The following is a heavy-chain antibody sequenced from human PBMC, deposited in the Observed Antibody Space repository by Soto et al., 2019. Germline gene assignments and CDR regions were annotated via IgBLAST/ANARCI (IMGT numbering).Heavy chain of an antibody. CDR2: ISYDGSDK. CDR1: GLTFSRSG. J-gene: IGHJ4*02. V-gene: IGHV3-30*18. CDR3: AKDMGRVAAGTFDY. Sequence: QEQLVESGGGVVQPGRSLRLSCAASGLTFSRSGMHWVRQAPGKGLEWVALISYDGSDKYYANSVKGRFTISRDNSKNTLYLQMNSPRPEDTAVYNCAKDMGRVAAGTFDYWGQGTLVTVSS. D-gene: IGHD6-13*01.